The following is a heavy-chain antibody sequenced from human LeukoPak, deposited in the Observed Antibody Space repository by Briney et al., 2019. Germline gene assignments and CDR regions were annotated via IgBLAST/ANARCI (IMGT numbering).Heavy chain of an antibody. CDR3: ARGGSGWYFFDY. CDR1: GFTFSSYA. CDR2: ISYDGSNK. Sequence: GGSLRLSCAASGFTFSSYAMHWVRQAPGKGLEWVAVISYDGSNKYYADSVKGRFTISRDNSKNTLYLQMNSLRAEDTAVYYCARGGSGWYFFDYWGQGTLVTVSS. D-gene: IGHD6-19*01. J-gene: IGHJ4*02. V-gene: IGHV3-30-3*01.